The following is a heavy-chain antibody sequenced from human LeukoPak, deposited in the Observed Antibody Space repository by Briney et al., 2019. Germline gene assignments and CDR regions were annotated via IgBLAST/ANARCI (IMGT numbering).Heavy chain of an antibody. Sequence: SETLSLTCTVSGGSISSGNLYWSWIRQRPGKGLEWIGYIYYSGSTYYNTSLKSRVTISVDTSKNQLSLKVSSVTAADTAVYYCARESYYYDYAMDVWGQGTTVTVSS. CDR2: IYYSGST. J-gene: IGHJ6*02. CDR1: GGSISSGNLY. V-gene: IGHV4-31*03. CDR3: ARESYYYDYAMDV.